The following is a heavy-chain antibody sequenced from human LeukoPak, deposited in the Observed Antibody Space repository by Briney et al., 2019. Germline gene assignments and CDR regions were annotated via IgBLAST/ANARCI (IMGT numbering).Heavy chain of an antibody. Sequence: RASVKVSCKASGYTFTSYAMNWVRQAPGQGLEWMGWINTNTGNPTYAQGFTGRFVFSLDTSVSTAYLQISSLKAEDTAVYYCVRDPEDIVATIPAPAGFDYWGQGTLVTVSS. CDR3: VRDPEDIVATIPAPAGFDY. J-gene: IGHJ4*02. CDR1: GYTFTSYA. V-gene: IGHV7-4-1*02. D-gene: IGHD5-12*01. CDR2: INTNTGNP.